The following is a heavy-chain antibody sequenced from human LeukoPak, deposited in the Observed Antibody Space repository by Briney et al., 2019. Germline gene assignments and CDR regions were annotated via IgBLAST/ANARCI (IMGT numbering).Heavy chain of an antibody. J-gene: IGHJ4*02. CDR2: ISWDGGGT. V-gene: IGHV3-43D*03. D-gene: IGHD6-19*01. CDR3: AKDYSGGWYYFDN. Sequence: GGSLRLSCAASGFTFDDYAMHWVRQAPGKGLEWVPLISWDGGGTYYADSVKGRFTISRDNSKNSLYLQMNSLRAEDMALYYCAKDYSGGWYYFDNWGQGTLVTVSS. CDR1: GFTFDDYA.